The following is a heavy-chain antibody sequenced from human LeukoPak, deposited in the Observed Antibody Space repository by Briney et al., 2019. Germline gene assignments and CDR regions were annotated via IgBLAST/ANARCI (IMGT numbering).Heavy chain of an antibody. CDR1: GVSISSFY. V-gene: IGHV4-59*01. D-gene: IGHD4-11*01. CDR2: LYYRGST. CDR3: ARAGGGYSRWDYIDY. Sequence: SETLSLTCTVSGVSISSFYWSWVRQPPGKGLEWIGYLYYRGSTNYNPSLKSRVRTSVDTSKNQLSLTLSSVTAADTAVYYCARAGGGYSRWDYIDYWGQGTLVTVSS. J-gene: IGHJ4*02.